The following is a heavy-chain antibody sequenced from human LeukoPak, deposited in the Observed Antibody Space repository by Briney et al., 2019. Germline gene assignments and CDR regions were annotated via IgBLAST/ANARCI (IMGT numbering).Heavy chain of an antibody. J-gene: IGHJ4*02. CDR2: ISFDGSNK. D-gene: IGHD5-24*01. CDR1: GFNFSNYG. CDR3: AKDKRYYFDY. Sequence: GGSLRLSCAASGFNFSNYGMLWVRQAPDKGLEWVAIISFDGSNKYYADSVKGRFTISRDNSKNTLYLQMNSLRAEDTAVYYCAKDKRYYFDYWGQGTLVTVSS. V-gene: IGHV3-30*18.